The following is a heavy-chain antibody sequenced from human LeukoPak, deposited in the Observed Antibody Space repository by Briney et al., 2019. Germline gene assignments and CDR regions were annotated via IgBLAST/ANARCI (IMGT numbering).Heavy chain of an antibody. CDR2: IYHSGST. CDR3: ARHRALRFLEWLPHSDYFDY. CDR1: GYTISSGYY. Sequence: TASETLSLTCAVSGYTISSGYYWGWIRQPPGKGLEWIGSIYHSGSTQYNPSLKSRVTISVDTSKNQFSLKLSSVTAADTAVYYCARHRALRFLEWLPHSDYFDYWGQGTLVTVSS. V-gene: IGHV4-38-2*01. J-gene: IGHJ4*02. D-gene: IGHD3-3*01.